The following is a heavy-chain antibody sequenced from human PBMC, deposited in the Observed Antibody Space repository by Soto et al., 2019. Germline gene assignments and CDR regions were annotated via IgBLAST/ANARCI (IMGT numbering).Heavy chain of an antibody. CDR2: IGGRGGTI. D-gene: IGHD1-20*01. Sequence: EVQLLESGGDLVQPGGSLRLSCAASGFTFTNFAMNWVRQAPGKGLEWVSYIGGRGGTILYADSVKGRFAISRDNSKNTLYLQANSLRAEDTAVYYCARRLTGRTTGDWFDPWGQGTLVTVSS. CDR3: ARRLTGRTTGDWFDP. J-gene: IGHJ5*02. CDR1: GFTFTNFA. V-gene: IGHV3-23*01.